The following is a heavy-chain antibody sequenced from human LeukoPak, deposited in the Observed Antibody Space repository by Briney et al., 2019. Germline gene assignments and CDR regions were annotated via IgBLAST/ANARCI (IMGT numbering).Heavy chain of an antibody. CDR3: ASSTGPYWYFDL. D-gene: IGHD3-10*01. CDR1: GYTFTSYY. V-gene: IGHV1-46*01. J-gene: IGHJ2*01. Sequence: ASVKVSCKASGYTFTSYYMRWVRQAPGQGLEWMGIINPSGGSTSYAQKFQGRVTMTRDTSTSTVYMELSSLRSEDTAVYYCASSTGPYWYFDLWGRGTLVTVSS. CDR2: INPSGGST.